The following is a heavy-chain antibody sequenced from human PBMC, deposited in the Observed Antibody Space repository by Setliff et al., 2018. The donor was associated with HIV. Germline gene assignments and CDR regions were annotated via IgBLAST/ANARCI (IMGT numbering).Heavy chain of an antibody. D-gene: IGHD3-22*01. Sequence: ASVKVSCKASGYTFTGYYMHWVRQAPGQGLEWMGWINPNSGGTNYAQKFQGRVTMTTDTSTRTAYMELGNLRSDDTAVYYCARRGYSYDTSGYYYYFDYWGQGTLVTVSS. CDR2: INPNSGGT. CDR3: ARRGYSYDTSGYYYYFDY. J-gene: IGHJ4*02. CDR1: GYTFTGYY. V-gene: IGHV1-2*02.